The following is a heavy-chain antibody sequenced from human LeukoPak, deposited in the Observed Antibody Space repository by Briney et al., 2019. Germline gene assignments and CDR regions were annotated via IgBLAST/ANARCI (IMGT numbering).Heavy chain of an antibody. J-gene: IGHJ4*02. D-gene: IGHD3-22*01. CDR3: ATQNYYDSRGYFYFDY. CDR2: IYHSGST. Sequence: SQTLSLTCTVSGGSISNGGYYWNWIRQHPGKGLEWIGYIYHSGSTYYTPSLKSRVTISLDTSENQFSLKLSSVTAADTGVYYCATQNYYDSRGYFYFDYWGQGTLVTVSS. CDR1: GGSISNGGYY. V-gene: IGHV4-31*03.